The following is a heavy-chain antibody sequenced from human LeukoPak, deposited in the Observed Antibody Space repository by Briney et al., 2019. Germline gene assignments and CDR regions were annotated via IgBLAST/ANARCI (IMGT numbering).Heavy chain of an antibody. CDR1: GYSVTSYW. CDR2: IYHGDSDT. CDR3: ARRKKSSSTYYFDY. V-gene: IGHV5-51*01. J-gene: IGHJ4*02. Sequence: GESLKISCKGSGYSVTSYWICFVRQMAGKVLELMGIIYHGDSDTRYSPFFQGQVTISADKSISTAYLQWSSLKASDTAMYYCARRKKSSSTYYFDYWGQGTLVTVSS. D-gene: IGHD6-6*01.